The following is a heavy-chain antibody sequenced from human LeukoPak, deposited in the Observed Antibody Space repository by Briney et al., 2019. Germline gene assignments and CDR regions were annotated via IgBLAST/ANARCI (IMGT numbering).Heavy chain of an antibody. J-gene: IGHJ5*02. Sequence: SETLSLTCAVYGGSFSGYYWSWIRQPPGKGLEWIGGINHSGSTNYNPSLKSRVTISVDTSKNQFSLKLSSVTAADTAVYYCAKEGPLGSSWNTGDGWFDPWGQGTLVTVSS. D-gene: IGHD6-13*01. CDR3: AKEGPLGSSWNTGDGWFDP. CDR2: INHSGST. V-gene: IGHV4-34*01. CDR1: GGSFSGYY.